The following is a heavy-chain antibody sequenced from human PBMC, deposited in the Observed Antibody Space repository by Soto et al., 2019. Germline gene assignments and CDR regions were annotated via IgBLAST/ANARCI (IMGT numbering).Heavy chain of an antibody. CDR2: IYYSGST. V-gene: IGHV4-39*01. Sequence: QLQLQESGPGLVKPSETLSLTCTVSGGSISSSSYYWGWIRQPPGKGLEWIGCIYYSGSTYYNPSLKSRVTISVDTSKNQFSLKLSSVTAADTAVYYCARSARDYDFWSGYGLDYWGQGTLVTVSS. CDR3: ARSARDYDFWSGYGLDY. J-gene: IGHJ4*02. D-gene: IGHD3-3*01. CDR1: GGSISSSSYY.